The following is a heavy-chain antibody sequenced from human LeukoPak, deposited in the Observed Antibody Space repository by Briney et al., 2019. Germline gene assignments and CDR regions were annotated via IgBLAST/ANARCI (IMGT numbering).Heavy chain of an antibody. CDR2: IIPIFGTA. J-gene: IGHJ6*04. CDR1: GGTFNSYA. CDR3: ARREVVVVPAAPPDYYGMDV. V-gene: IGHV1-69*01. D-gene: IGHD2-2*01. Sequence: SVKVSCKASGGTFNSYAISWVRQAPGQGLEWMGGIIPIFGTANYAQKFQGRVTITADESTSTAYMELSSLRSEDTAVYYCARREVVVVPAAPPDYYGMDVWGKGTTVTVSS.